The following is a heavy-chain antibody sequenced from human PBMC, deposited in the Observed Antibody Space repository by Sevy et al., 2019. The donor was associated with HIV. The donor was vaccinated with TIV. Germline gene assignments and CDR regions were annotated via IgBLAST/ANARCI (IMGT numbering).Heavy chain of an antibody. D-gene: IGHD3-22*01. V-gene: IGHV3-66*01. CDR1: GFTVSDNY. J-gene: IGHJ6*02. CDR2: IDSDGSA. CDR3: ARDRYYDASGYYYYYYGMDV. Sequence: GGSLRLSCAASGFTVSDNYMAWVRLAPGKGLEWVSLIDSDGSAYYADSVKGRFTIFRDNVKNTLYLQINALRAEDTGLYFCARDRYYDASGYYYYYYGMDVWGQGTTVTVSS.